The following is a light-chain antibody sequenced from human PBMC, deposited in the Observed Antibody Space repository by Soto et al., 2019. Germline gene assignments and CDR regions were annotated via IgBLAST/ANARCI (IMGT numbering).Light chain of an antibody. CDR2: DAS. CDR1: QSVRDSY. V-gene: IGKV3-11*01. CDR3: QQRSNWPPT. J-gene: IGKJ5*01. Sequence: EIVLTQSPGTLSLSPGERATLSCRFSQSVRDSYLAWYQQKPGQAPRLLIYDASNRATGIPARFSGSGSGTDFTLTISSLEAEDFAVYYCQQRSNWPPTFGQGTRLEIK.